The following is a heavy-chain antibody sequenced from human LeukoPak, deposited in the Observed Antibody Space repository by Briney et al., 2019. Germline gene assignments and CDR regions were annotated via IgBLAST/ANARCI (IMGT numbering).Heavy chain of an antibody. J-gene: IGHJ6*02. D-gene: IGHD5-24*01. Sequence: PSETLSLTCTVSGGSISSYYWSWIRQPPGKGLEWIGYIYYSGSTNYNPSLKSRVTISVDTSKNQFSLKLSSVTAADTAVYYCARLVRRDGYNYYYCYGMDVWGQGTTVTVSS. CDR3: ARLVRRDGYNYYYCYGMDV. V-gene: IGHV4-59*08. CDR1: GGSISSYY. CDR2: IYYSGST.